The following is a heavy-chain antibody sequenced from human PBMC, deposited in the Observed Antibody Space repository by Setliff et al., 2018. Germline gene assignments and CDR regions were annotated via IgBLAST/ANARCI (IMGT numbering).Heavy chain of an antibody. J-gene: IGHJ4*02. V-gene: IGHV3-20*04. CDR3: ARDQGSYGYRAFDS. Sequence: GGSLRLSCLASGFTFDDYGMSWVRQAPGKGLEWVSGLSWRGDNIGYADSVKGRFTISRDNAKNSLYLQMTSLRAEDTAVYYCARDQGSYGYRAFDSWGQGALVTVSS. D-gene: IGHD3-16*01. CDR2: LSWRGDNI. CDR1: GFTFDDYG.